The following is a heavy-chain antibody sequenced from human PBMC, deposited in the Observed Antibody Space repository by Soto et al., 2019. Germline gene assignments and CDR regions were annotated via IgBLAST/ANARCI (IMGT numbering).Heavy chain of an antibody. V-gene: IGHV3-49*04. D-gene: IGHD3-22*01. CDR2: IRSKAYGGTT. Sequence: EVRLVESGGGLKLPGRSLRLSCTTSGFIFAEYAMTWVRQAPGKGLEWLGFIRSKAYGGTTEYAASVKGRFIISRDDSKTIAYLQMNNLKIEDTAVYFCSRLDYYDRSGSYSGMDVWGQGTTVTVSS. J-gene: IGHJ6*02. CDR1: GFIFAEYA. CDR3: SRLDYYDRSGSYSGMDV.